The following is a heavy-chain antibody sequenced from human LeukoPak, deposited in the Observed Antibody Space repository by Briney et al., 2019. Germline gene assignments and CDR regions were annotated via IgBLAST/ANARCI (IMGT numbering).Heavy chain of an antibody. CDR2: IYYSGST. J-gene: IGHJ5*02. Sequence: SETVSLPCTVSGGSISSSSYYGGGIRQPPGEGRGWIGNIYYSGSTYYNPSLKSRVTRSLDTSTTPFSLKLSSVTAADTAVYYCAGQYVLRLLEWLLSPTWFDPWGQGTLVTVSS. CDR1: GGSISSSSYY. CDR3: AGQYVLRLLEWLLSPTWFDP. D-gene: IGHD3-3*01. V-gene: IGHV4-39*01.